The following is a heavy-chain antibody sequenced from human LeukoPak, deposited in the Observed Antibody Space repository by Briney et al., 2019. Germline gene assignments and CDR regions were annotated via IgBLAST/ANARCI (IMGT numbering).Heavy chain of an antibody. V-gene: IGHV3-23*01. CDR3: AKAAGRFGELFVDY. D-gene: IGHD3-10*01. Sequence: PGGSLRLSCAASGFTFSGYAMSWVRQDPGKGLELVSAISGGGGSTYYADSVKGRFTISRDNSKNTLYLQMNSLRAEDTAVYYYAKAAGRFGELFVDYWGQGTLVTVSS. CDR2: ISGGGGST. CDR1: GFTFSGYA. J-gene: IGHJ4*02.